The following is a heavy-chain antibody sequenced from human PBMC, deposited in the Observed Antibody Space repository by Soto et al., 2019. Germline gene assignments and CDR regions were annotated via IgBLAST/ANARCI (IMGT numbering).Heavy chain of an antibody. CDR1: GGSISSGGHS. CDR3: ARGTFSYGPNLHYFDF. J-gene: IGHJ4*02. CDR2: IFHTGGT. D-gene: IGHD5-18*01. Sequence: SETLSLTCTVSGGSISSGGHSWSWIRQPPGKGLEWIGFIFHTGGTYYTPSLQSRLSVSLDLSSNQFSLKLYSVTAADTAIFYCARGTFSYGPNLHYFDFWGQGSLVTVSS. V-gene: IGHV4-30-2*01.